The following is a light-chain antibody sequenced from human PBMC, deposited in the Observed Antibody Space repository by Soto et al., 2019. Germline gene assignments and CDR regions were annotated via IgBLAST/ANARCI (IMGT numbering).Light chain of an antibody. V-gene: IGKV3-11*01. CDR3: QQRSDSIT. CDR1: HSVTTH. Sequence: EIVLTQSPDTLSLSPRERATLSCWASHSVTTHLAWFQQRPGQTPRLLIYDASTRAPGIPARFSGRGSGADFTLTISSLEPEDFAVYYCQQRSDSITFGQGTRWRL. CDR2: DAS. J-gene: IGKJ5*01.